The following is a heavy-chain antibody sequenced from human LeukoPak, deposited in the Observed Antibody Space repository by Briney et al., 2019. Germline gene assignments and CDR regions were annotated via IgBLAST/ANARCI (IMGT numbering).Heavy chain of an antibody. CDR1: GFSFDDFA. V-gene: IGHV3-49*04. J-gene: IGHJ4*02. CDR2: IRRRAYGVAA. CDR3: RRNGLVEFDY. Sequence: GRSLRLSCTTSGFSFDDFAMSWVRQPAGKWLEWVGFIRRRAYGVAAEYAASVKGRFIISRDDSKGIAYLQMNSLKTEDIAVCYCRRNGLVEFDYWGQGSRVIVSP.